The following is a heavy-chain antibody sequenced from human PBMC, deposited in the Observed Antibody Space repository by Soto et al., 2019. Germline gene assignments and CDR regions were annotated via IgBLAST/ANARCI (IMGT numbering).Heavy chain of an antibody. D-gene: IGHD2-2*01. Sequence: QVQLVQSGAEVKKPGASVKVSCKASGYTFTSYGISWVRQAPGQGLEWMGWISAYNGNTNYAQKLQGRVTMTTDTSTSTANMELRSLRSDDTALYYGARVFVVLPAARVYYSYYMDAGGKGTTVTVSS. CDR3: ARVFVVLPAARVYYSYYMDA. CDR2: ISAYNGNT. J-gene: IGHJ6*03. V-gene: IGHV1-18*01. CDR1: GYTFTSYG.